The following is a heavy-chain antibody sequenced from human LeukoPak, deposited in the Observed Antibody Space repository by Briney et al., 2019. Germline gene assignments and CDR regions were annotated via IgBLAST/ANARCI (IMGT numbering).Heavy chain of an antibody. V-gene: IGHV1-69*13. D-gene: IGHD6-19*01. CDR1: GGTFSSYA. Sequence: GASVKVSCKASGGTFSSYAISWVRQAPGQGLEWMGGIIPIFGTANYAQKFQGRVTITADESTSTAYMELSSLRSEDTAVYYCARESSILGYSSGWYHDYWGQGTLVTVSS. CDR3: ARESSILGYSSGWYHDY. CDR2: IIPIFGTA. J-gene: IGHJ4*02.